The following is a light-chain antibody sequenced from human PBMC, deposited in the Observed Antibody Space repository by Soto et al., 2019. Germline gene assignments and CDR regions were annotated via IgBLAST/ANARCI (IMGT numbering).Light chain of an antibody. CDR3: QEYSNYSWT. CDR2: DAS. Sequence: DIQLTQSPSTLSASVGGTVTITCRASQSISTWLAWYQQRPGKAPELLIYDASSLEGGVPSRFSGSGSGTEFTLTISSLQPDDFATYYCQEYSNYSWTFSQGTRVEIK. J-gene: IGKJ1*01. V-gene: IGKV1-5*01. CDR1: QSISTW.